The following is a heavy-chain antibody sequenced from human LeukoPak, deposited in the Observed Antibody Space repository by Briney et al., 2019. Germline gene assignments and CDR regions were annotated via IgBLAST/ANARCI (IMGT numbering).Heavy chain of an antibody. J-gene: IGHJ4*02. CDR3: ARGRWYYGSGSYYKFFDY. CDR1: GGSFSGYY. D-gene: IGHD3-10*01. V-gene: IGHV4-34*01. Sequence: SETLSLTCAVYGGSFSGYYWSWIRQPPGKGLEWIGEINHSGSTNYNPSLKSGVTISVDTSKNQFSLKLSSVTAADTAVYYCARGRWYYGSGSYYKFFDYWGQGTLVTVSS. CDR2: INHSGST.